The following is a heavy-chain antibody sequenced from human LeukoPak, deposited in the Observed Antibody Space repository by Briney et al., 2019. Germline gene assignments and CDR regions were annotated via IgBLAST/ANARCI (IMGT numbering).Heavy chain of an antibody. CDR3: ASVDTNTGHDY. J-gene: IGHJ4*02. V-gene: IGHV4-39*01. D-gene: IGHD5-18*01. Sequence: ASETLSLTCTVSGGSISSSVYYWGWIRQPPGKGLEWIGSIYYSGSTYYNPSLKSRVTISVDTSKNQFSLRLSSVTAADTAVYYCASVDTNTGHDYWGQGTLVTVSS. CDR2: IYYSGST. CDR1: GGSISSSVYY.